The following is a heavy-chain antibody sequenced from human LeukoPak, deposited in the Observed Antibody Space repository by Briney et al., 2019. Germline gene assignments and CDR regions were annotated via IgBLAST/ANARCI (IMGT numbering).Heavy chain of an antibody. Sequence: PSQTPSLTCTVSGGSLSSGSYYWSWIRLPAGKGLEWIGRIYTSGSTNYNPSLKSRVTISVDTSKNQFSLKLSSVTAADTAVYYCARDQYYDSSGLGIWGQGTMVTVSS. V-gene: IGHV4-61*02. D-gene: IGHD3-22*01. CDR1: GGSLSSGSYY. CDR3: ARDQYYDSSGLGI. J-gene: IGHJ3*02. CDR2: IYTSGST.